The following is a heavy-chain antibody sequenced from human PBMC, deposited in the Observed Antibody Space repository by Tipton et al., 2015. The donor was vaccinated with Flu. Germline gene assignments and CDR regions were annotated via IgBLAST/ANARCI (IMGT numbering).Heavy chain of an antibody. Sequence: TLSLTCAVSGDSISSDFYWAWIRQFPGKGLGWIGTVSRTGSTIYNPSLKSPVTISIDTSKNQFSLNMRSVTAADMAVYYCARRDYSNYVSDPKSWLDPWGQGNLVDVAS. CDR3: ARRDYSNYVSDPKSWLDP. D-gene: IGHD4-11*01. CDR1: GDSISSDFY. CDR2: VSRTGST. J-gene: IGHJ5*02. V-gene: IGHV4-38-2*01.